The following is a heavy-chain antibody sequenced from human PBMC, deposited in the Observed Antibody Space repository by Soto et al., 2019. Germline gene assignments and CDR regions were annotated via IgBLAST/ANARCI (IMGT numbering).Heavy chain of an antibody. J-gene: IGHJ6*02. CDR2: INHSGST. CDR1: GGSFSGYY. CDR3: ARGVSYSSSSKYYYYYYGMDV. V-gene: IGHV4-34*01. Sequence: SETLSLTCAVYGGSFSGYYWSWIRQPPGKGLEWIGEINHSGSTNYNPSLKSRVTISVDTSKNQFSLKLSSVTAADTAVYYCARGVSYSSSSKYYYYYYGMDVWGQGTTVTVSS. D-gene: IGHD6-6*01.